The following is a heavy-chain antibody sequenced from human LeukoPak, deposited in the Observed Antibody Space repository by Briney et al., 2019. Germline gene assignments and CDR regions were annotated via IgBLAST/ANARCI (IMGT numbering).Heavy chain of an antibody. D-gene: IGHD3-22*01. J-gene: IGHJ3*02. Sequence: SETLSLTCTVSGGSISSYYWSWIRQPPGKGLEWIGYIYYSGSTNYNPSLKSRVTISVDTSKNQFSLKLSSVTAADTAVYYCARRYYCDSSGYQNAFDIWGQGTMVTVSS. V-gene: IGHV4-59*12. CDR2: IYYSGST. CDR1: GGSISSYY. CDR3: ARRYYCDSSGYQNAFDI.